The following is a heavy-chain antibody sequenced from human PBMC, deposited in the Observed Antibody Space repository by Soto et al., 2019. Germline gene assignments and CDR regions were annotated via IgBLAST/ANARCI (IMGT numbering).Heavy chain of an antibody. Sequence: QVQLQQWGAGLLKPSETLSLTCAVYGGSFSGYYWSWIRQPPGKGLEWLGEINHSGSTNYNPSLKSRVIISVDTSKQQFSLKLSSVTAADTAVYYCARQWLSYFDYWGQGTLVTVSS. CDR2: INHSGST. CDR1: GGSFSGYY. CDR3: ARQWLSYFDY. D-gene: IGHD6-19*01. J-gene: IGHJ4*02. V-gene: IGHV4-34*01.